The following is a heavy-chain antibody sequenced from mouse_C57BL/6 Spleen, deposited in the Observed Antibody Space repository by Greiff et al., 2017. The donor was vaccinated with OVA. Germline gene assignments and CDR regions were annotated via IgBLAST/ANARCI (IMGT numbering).Heavy chain of an antibody. J-gene: IGHJ2*01. V-gene: IGHV1-19*01. CDR2: INPYNGGT. Sequence: EVQRVESGPVLVKPGASVKMSCKASGYTFTDYYMNWVKQSHGKGLEWIGVINPYNGGTSYNQKFKGKATLTVDKSSSTAYMELNSLTSEDSAVYYCARFLSDGSSYLDYWGQGTTLTVSS. D-gene: IGHD1-1*01. CDR3: ARFLSDGSSYLDY. CDR1: GYTFTDYY.